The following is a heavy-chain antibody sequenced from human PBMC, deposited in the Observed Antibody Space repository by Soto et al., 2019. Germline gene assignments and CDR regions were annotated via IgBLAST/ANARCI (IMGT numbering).Heavy chain of an antibody. V-gene: IGHV4-39*01. CDR1: GGCISSSSYY. J-gene: IGHJ3*02. CDR2: IYYSGIT. Sequence: SETLSLTGTVSGGCISSSSYYGGWILQPPGKGLELIGSIYYSGITYYNPSLKSRFTISVDTSKNQFSLKLSSVTAADTAVYYCERGVPGEWLGDAFDIWGQGTMVTVSS. CDR3: ERGVPGEWLGDAFDI. D-gene: IGHD6-19*01.